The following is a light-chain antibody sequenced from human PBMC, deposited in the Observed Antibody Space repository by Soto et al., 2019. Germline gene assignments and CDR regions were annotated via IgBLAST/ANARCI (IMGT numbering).Light chain of an antibody. V-gene: IGKV3-15*01. Sequence: VMTQSPAILSLSPGERATLYCRASQSVSTTVAWYQQIPGQTPRLLIYGASTRATGIPVRFSGSGSGTEFTLTISSLQSEDFAVYYCHQYDGGPYTFGQGTKVDIK. J-gene: IGKJ2*01. CDR1: QSVSTT. CDR3: HQYDGGPYT. CDR2: GAS.